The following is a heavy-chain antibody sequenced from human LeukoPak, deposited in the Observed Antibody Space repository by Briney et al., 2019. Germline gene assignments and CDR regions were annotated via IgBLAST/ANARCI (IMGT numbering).Heavy chain of an antibody. CDR1: GYTFTGYY. J-gene: IGHJ4*02. D-gene: IGHD3-22*01. V-gene: IGHV1-2*06. CDR2: INPNSGGT. CDR3: AREGYYDSSGYYSI. Sequence: ASAKVSCKASGYTFTGYYMHWVRQAPGQGLEWMGRINPNSGGTNYAQKFQGRVTITADESTSTAYMELSSLRSEDTAVYYCAREGYYDSSGYYSIWGQGTLVTVSS.